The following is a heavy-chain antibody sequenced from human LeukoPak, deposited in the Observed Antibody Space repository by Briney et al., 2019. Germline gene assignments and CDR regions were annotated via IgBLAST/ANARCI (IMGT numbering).Heavy chain of an antibody. CDR1: GFTFDDYG. J-gene: IGHJ4*02. CDR3: ARDGGINDFWSGLDY. Sequence: GGSLRLSCAASGFTFDDYGMSWVRQAPGKGLEWVSGINWNGGSTGYADSVKGRFTISRDNAKNSLYLQMNSLRDEDTAVYYCARDGGINDFWSGLDYWGQGTLVTVSS. CDR2: INWNGGST. V-gene: IGHV3-20*04. D-gene: IGHD3-3*01.